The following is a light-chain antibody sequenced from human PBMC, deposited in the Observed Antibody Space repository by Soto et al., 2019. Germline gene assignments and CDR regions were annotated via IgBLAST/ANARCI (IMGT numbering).Light chain of an antibody. CDR1: QRISTY. Sequence: EILLTQSPVTLSLSPGQRATLSCRASQRISTYLAWYQVKPGQAPRLLIYDASSLESGVPQRFSGSGSGTEFTLTISSLQTDDFSTYYCQQYHSYWTFGQGTKVE. CDR2: DAS. V-gene: IGKV3-11*01. J-gene: IGKJ1*01. CDR3: QQYHSYWT.